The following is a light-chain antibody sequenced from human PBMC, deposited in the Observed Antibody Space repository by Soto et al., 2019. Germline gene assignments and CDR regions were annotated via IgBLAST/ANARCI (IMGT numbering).Light chain of an antibody. J-gene: IGKJ1*01. V-gene: IGKV3-20*01. CDR1: HSISSSF. CDR3: QQCGSSPET. CDR2: GAS. Sequence: DIVLAQSPGTLSFSPGQRATLSCRASHSISSSFLAWYQQKPGQAPRLLIYGASSRATGIPDRFSGSGSGTDFTLTISRLEPEDFAVYYCQQCGSSPETFGQGTKVDIK.